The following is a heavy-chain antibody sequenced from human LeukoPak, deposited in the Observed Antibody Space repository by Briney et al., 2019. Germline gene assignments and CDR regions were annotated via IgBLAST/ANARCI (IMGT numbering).Heavy chain of an antibody. CDR2: IIPILAIA. J-gene: IGHJ4*02. D-gene: IGHD5-18*01. Sequence: GASVKVSCKASGYTFTSYAMNWVRQAPGQGLEWMGRIIPILAIANYAQNFQGRVTITADKSTSTAYMELSSLRSEDTAVYYCARAPGYSYGFYYFDYWGQGTLVTVSS. V-gene: IGHV1-69*04. CDR1: GYTFTSYA. CDR3: ARAPGYSYGFYYFDY.